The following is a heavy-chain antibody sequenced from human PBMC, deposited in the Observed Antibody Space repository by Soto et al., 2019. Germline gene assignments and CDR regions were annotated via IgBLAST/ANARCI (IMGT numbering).Heavy chain of an antibody. V-gene: IGHV1-69*13. J-gene: IGHJ3*02. CDR3: ARDLFADQDSSGYSFAFDI. Sequence: SVKVSCKASGGTFSSYAIIWVRQAPGQGLEWMGGIIPIFGTANYAQKFQGRVTITADESTSTAYMELSSLRSEDTAVYYCARDLFADQDSSGYSFAFDIWGQGTMVTVSS. D-gene: IGHD3-22*01. CDR1: GGTFSSYA. CDR2: IIPIFGTA.